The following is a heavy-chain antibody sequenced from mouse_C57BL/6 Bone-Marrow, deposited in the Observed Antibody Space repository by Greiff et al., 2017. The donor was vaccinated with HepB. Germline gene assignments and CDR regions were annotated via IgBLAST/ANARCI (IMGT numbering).Heavy chain of an antibody. D-gene: IGHD1-1*01. V-gene: IGHV5-17*01. CDR1: GFTFSDYG. CDR2: ISSGSSTI. CDR3: ARGITTGFAY. J-gene: IGHJ3*01. Sequence: EVNLVESGGGLVKPGGSLKLSCEASGFTFSDYGMHWVRQAPEKGLEWVAYISSGSSTIYYADTVKGRFTISRDNAKNTLFLQMTSLRSEDTAMYYCARGITTGFAYWGQGTLVTVSA.